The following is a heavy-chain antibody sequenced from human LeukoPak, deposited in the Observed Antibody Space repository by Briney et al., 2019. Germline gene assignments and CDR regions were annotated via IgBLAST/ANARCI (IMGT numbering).Heavy chain of an antibody. Sequence: GASVKVSCKASGYTFTSYDINWVRQATGQGLGWMGWMNPNSGNTGYAQKFQGRVTITRNTSISTAYMELSSLRSEDTAVYYCAVWGVVVAATHSPYFDYWGQGTLVTVSS. CDR1: GYTFTSYD. J-gene: IGHJ4*02. V-gene: IGHV1-8*03. CDR3: AVWGVVVAATHSPYFDY. D-gene: IGHD2-15*01. CDR2: MNPNSGNT.